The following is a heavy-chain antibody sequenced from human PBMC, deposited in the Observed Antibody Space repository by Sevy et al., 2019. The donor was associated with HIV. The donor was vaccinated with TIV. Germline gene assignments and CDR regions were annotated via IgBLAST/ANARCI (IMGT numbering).Heavy chain of an antibody. CDR3: VKGNSAWVYCFDY. D-gene: IGHD6-19*01. V-gene: IGHV3-30*02. Sequence: GGSLRLSCAASGFILSTSGMHWVRQTPGKGLEWVAFLRYDGTTKYYADSTEGRFSISRDDAKNTLYLQMSSLRDEDTAVSYCVKGNSAWVYCFDYWGQGSRVTVSS. CDR1: GFILSTSG. CDR2: LRYDGTTK. J-gene: IGHJ4*02.